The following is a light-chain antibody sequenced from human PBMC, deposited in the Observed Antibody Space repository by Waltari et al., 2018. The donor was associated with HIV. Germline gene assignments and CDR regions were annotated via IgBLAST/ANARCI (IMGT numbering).Light chain of an antibody. Sequence: QSALTQPRPVSGSPGPPATISCTGTSSDVGGYHYVSWYLQPPGKAPKFVMYDDSTRPSGVPVRCSGSDSGNTASQTISGRQSEDESNYYCCSYAGGYAVVGGWTKQT. CDR2: DDS. J-gene: IGLJ2*01. CDR3: CSYAGGYAV. CDR1: SSDVGGYHY. V-gene: IGLV2-11*01.